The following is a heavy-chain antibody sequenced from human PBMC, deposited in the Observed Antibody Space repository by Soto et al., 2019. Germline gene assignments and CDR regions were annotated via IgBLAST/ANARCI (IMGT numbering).Heavy chain of an antibody. CDR3: ARAVGGSGRRYMDV. CDR1: GFTFSSYG. Sequence: QVQLVESGGGVVQPGRSLRLSCAASGFTFSSYGMHWVRQAPGKGLEWVAVIWYDGSNKYYADSVKGRFTISRDNSKNTLYRQMNSLRAEDTAVYYCARAVGGSGRRYMDVWGKGTTVTVSS. J-gene: IGHJ6*03. V-gene: IGHV3-33*01. CDR2: IWYDGSNK. D-gene: IGHD3-10*01.